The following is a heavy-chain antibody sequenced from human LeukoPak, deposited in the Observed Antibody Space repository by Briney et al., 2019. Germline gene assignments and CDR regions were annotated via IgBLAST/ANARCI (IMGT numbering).Heavy chain of an antibody. D-gene: IGHD6-13*01. Sequence: AASVKVSCKASGYTFTGYYMHWVRQAPGQGLEWMGWINPNSGGTNYAQKVQDRVTMTRDTSISTAYMELSRLRSDDTAVYYCARGSAAAGTSSDAFDIWGQGTMVTVSS. CDR2: INPNSGGT. V-gene: IGHV1-2*02. J-gene: IGHJ3*02. CDR1: GYTFTGYY. CDR3: ARGSAAAGTSSDAFDI.